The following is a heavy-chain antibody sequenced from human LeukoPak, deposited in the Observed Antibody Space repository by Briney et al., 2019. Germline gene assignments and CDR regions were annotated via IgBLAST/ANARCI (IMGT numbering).Heavy chain of an antibody. CDR1: GYTLTELS. Sequence: ASVKVSCKVSGYTLTELSMHWVRQAPGKGLEWMGGFDPEDGETIYAQKFQGRVTMTEDTSTDTAYMELSSLRSEDTAVYYCATDTPEYYYGSGSYHSYWGQGTLVTVSS. V-gene: IGHV1-24*01. CDR2: FDPEDGET. D-gene: IGHD3-10*01. CDR3: ATDTPEYYYGSGSYHSY. J-gene: IGHJ4*02.